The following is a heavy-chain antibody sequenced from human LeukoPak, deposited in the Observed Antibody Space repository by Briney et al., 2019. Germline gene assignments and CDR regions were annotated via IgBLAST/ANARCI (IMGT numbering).Heavy chain of an antibody. CDR3: ARGVRRNRGYSGYDYTPSPLVDY. J-gene: IGHJ4*02. Sequence: SETLSLTCTVSGGSISSSSYYWGWIRQPPGKGLEWIGSIYYSGSTNYNPSLKSRVTISVDTSKNQFSLKLSSVTAADTAVYYCARGVRRNRGYSGYDYTPSPLVDYWGQGTLVTVSS. CDR2: IYYSGST. V-gene: IGHV4-39*07. D-gene: IGHD5-12*01. CDR1: GGSISSSSYY.